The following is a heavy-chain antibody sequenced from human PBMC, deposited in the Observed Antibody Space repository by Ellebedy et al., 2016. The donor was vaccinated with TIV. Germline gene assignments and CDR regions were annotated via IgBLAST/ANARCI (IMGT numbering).Heavy chain of an antibody. J-gene: IGHJ5*02. CDR3: ARAPMVRGVIITGVRYRFDP. V-gene: IGHV4-34*01. Sequence: MPSETLSLTCAVYGGSFSGYYWSWIRQPPGKGLEWIGEINHSGSTNYNPSLKSRVTVSVDTSKNQFSLKLSSVTAADTAVYYCARAPMVRGVIITGVRYRFDPWGQGTLVTVSS. CDR2: INHSGST. CDR1: GGSFSGYY. D-gene: IGHD3-10*01.